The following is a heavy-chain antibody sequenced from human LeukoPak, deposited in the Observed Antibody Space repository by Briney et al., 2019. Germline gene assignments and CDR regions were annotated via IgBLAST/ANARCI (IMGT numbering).Heavy chain of an antibody. J-gene: IGHJ6*02. D-gene: IGHD3-3*01. Sequence: SVKVSCKASGGAFSSYAISWVRQAPGQGLEWMGRIIPIFGIANYAQKFQGRVTITAGKSTSTAYMELSSLRSEDTAVYYCARDLKEGGFLEWLLSPSYYYGMDVWGQGTTVTVSS. CDR2: IIPIFGIA. CDR3: ARDLKEGGFLEWLLSPSYYYGMDV. V-gene: IGHV1-69*04. CDR1: GGAFSSYA.